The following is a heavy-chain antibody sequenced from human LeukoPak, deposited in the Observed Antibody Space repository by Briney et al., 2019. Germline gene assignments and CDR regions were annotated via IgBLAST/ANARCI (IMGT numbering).Heavy chain of an antibody. J-gene: IGHJ6*03. CDR3: ARSIRFLADYYYYMDV. Sequence: GGSLTLSCAASGFTFSSYIMNWVRQAPAKGLDWVSYISSSSSTIYYADSVKGRFTISRDNAKNSLYLQMNSLRAEDTAVYYCARSIRFLADYYYYMDVWGKGTTVTVSS. CDR1: GFTFSSYI. D-gene: IGHD3-3*01. V-gene: IGHV3-48*01. CDR2: ISSSSSTI.